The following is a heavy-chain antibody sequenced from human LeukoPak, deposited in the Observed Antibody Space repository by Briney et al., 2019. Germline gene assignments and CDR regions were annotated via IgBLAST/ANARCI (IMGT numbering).Heavy chain of an antibody. CDR3: ARRIAAAGAYYFDY. D-gene: IGHD6-13*01. J-gene: IGHJ4*02. CDR1: GSTFSSYA. Sequence: GGSLRLSCAASGSTFSSYAMHWVRQAPGKGLEWVAVISYDGSNKYYADSVKGRFTISRDNSKNTLYLQMNSLRAEDTAVYYCARRIAAAGAYYFDYWGQGTLVTVSS. CDR2: ISYDGSNK. V-gene: IGHV3-30-3*01.